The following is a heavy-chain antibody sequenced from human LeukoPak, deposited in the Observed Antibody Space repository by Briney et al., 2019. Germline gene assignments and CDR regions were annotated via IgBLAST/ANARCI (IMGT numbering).Heavy chain of an antibody. J-gene: IGHJ4*02. Sequence: SETLSLTCSVSGGSISSYYWSWIRQPAGKGLQWIGRIYSDGNVKYNPSLMSRVTMSVDTSKNQFSLKMTSVTAADTVVYFCARGSPTYFTTWDFDYWGQGILVTVYS. V-gene: IGHV4-4*07. D-gene: IGHD2-21*01. CDR1: GGSISSYY. CDR3: ARGSPTYFTTWDFDY. CDR2: IYSDGNV.